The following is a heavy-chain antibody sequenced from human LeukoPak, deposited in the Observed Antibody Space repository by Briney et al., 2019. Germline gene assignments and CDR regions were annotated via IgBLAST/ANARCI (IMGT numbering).Heavy chain of an antibody. CDR1: GFTVSSNF. CDR2: IYSGGTT. Sequence: GGSLRLSCAASGFTVSSNFMSWVRQVPGKGLEWVSAIYSGGTTHYAASVKGRFTTSRDNSKNTLYLQMNSLRVEDTAVYYCATEKIPDEHRGAFDVWGQGTMVTVSS. CDR3: ATEKIPDEHRGAFDV. V-gene: IGHV3-53*01. D-gene: IGHD2-21*01. J-gene: IGHJ3*01.